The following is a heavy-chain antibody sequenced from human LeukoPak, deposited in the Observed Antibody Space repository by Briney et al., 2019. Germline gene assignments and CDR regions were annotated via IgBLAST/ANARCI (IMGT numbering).Heavy chain of an antibody. J-gene: IGHJ4*02. CDR3: ARVLAVAGDSFDY. V-gene: IGHV3-21*01. CDR2: ISSSGSYI. Sequence: GGSLRLSCVASGFTFSSYSMNWVRQAPGKGLEWVSSISSSGSYIYYADSVKGRFTISRDNAKNSLYLQMNSLRAEDTAVYYCARVLAVAGDSFDYWGQGTLVTVSS. CDR1: GFTFSSYS. D-gene: IGHD6-19*01.